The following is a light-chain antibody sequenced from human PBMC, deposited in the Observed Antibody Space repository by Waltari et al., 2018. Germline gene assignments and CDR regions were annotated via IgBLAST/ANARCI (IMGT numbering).Light chain of an antibody. CDR2: DAS. CDR3: QQSDTLPPS. Sequence: IPVTQSPISLSASVRDRVTITCQASQGIRNYLNWYQHKPGKAPKLLIYDASNLETGVPERFSGSGSGTDFTFTISSLQPEDIATYYCQQSDTLPPSFGQGTRLEIK. J-gene: IGKJ5*01. CDR1: QGIRNY. V-gene: IGKV1-33*01.